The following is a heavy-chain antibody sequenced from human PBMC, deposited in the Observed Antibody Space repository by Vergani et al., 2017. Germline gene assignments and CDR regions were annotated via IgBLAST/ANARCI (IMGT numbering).Heavy chain of an antibody. J-gene: IGHJ6*03. D-gene: IGHD4-11*01. V-gene: IGHV2-5*04. CDR3: VYRKTGCVTTVCFYPFYYYYYMDV. CDR2: IYLNDDP. CDR1: GFSLNTRGVS. Sequence: QITLKESGPTLVKPTQTLTLTCTFSGFSLNTRGVSVAWIRQPPGKALDWLALIYLNDDPHYSPSLNNRVTITKDTSNNHVVLTMTNMDYVDTGTYYCVYRKTGCVTTVCFYPFYYYYYMDVCVKGTTVTVSS.